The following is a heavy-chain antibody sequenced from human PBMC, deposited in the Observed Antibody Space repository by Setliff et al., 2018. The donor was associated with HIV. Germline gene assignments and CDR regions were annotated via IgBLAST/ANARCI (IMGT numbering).Heavy chain of an antibody. CDR3: AKDNLYSSGIYQFDY. V-gene: IGHV3-43D*04. D-gene: IGHD3-10*01. CDR2: ISWNGGSK. CDR1: GFTFDDYT. J-gene: IGHJ4*02. Sequence: GGSLRLSCAASGFTFDDYTMHWVRQAPGKGLEWISLISWNGGSKDYAESVKGRFTIPRDNSKNSLYLQMNSLGAEDTAVYYCAKDNLYSSGIYQFDYWGQGTMVTVSS.